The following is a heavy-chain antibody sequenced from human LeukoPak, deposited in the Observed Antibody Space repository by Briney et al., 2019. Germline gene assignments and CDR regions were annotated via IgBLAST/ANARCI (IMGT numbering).Heavy chain of an antibody. D-gene: IGHD6-19*01. CDR3: AKSNLYSNGWYRY. Sequence: GGSLRLSCAASGFTLSSYAMHWVRQAPGKGLEWVAVISYNGNNKYYADSVKGRFTISRDNSKNTLSLQMNSLRAEDTAVYYCAKSNLYSNGWYRYWGQGTLVTVSS. CDR1: GFTLSSYA. V-gene: IGHV3-30-3*02. CDR2: ISYNGNNK. J-gene: IGHJ4*02.